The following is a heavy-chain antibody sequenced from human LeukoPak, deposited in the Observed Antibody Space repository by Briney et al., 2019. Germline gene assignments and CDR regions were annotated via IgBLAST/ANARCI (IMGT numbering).Heavy chain of an antibody. CDR2: ISSSSSTI. CDR3: TRSGPGGAFDI. Sequence: GGSLRLSCAASGFTFSSYSMNWVRQAPGKGLEWVSYISSSSSTIYYADSVKGRFTISRGNAKNTLYLQMNTLRAEDTAVYYCTRSGPGGAFDIWGQGTMVTVSS. J-gene: IGHJ3*02. D-gene: IGHD3-16*01. CDR1: GFTFSSYS. V-gene: IGHV3-48*01.